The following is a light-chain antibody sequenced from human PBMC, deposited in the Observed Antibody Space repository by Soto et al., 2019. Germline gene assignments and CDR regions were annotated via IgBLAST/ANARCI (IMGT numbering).Light chain of an antibody. CDR2: GAS. V-gene: IGKV3-20*01. Sequence: EIVLTQSPDTLSLSPGERATLSCRASQSVRSSYLAWYQQKPGQAPRLLIYGASRRATGIPDRFSGRGSGTDFTLTISRLEPEDFVVYYCQQYGSSLVTFGGGTKVEIK. CDR1: QSVRSSY. CDR3: QQYGSSLVT. J-gene: IGKJ4*01.